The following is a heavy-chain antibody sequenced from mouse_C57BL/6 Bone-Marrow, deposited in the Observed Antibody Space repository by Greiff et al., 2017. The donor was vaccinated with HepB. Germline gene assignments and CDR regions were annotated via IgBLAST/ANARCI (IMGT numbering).Heavy chain of an antibody. CDR3: ARSGEFFSIYYYGSSYVDY. D-gene: IGHD1-1*01. Sequence: QVQLKQPGAELVKPGASVKLSCKASGYTFTSYWMQWVKQRPGQGLEWIGEIDPSDSYTNYNQKFKGKATLTVDTSSSTAHMQLSSLTSEDSAVYYCARSGEFFSIYYYGSSYVDYWGQGTTLTVSS. CDR2: IDPSDSYT. CDR1: GYTFTSYW. J-gene: IGHJ2*01. V-gene: IGHV1-50*01.